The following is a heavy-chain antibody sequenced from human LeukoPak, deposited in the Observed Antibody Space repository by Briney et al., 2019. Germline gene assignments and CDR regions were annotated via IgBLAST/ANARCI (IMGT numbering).Heavy chain of an antibody. D-gene: IGHD6-13*01. V-gene: IGHV1-18*01. Sequence: GASVKVSCKASGYTFTSYGISWVRQAPGQGLEWMGWISAYNGNTNYAQKLQGRVTMTTDTSTSTAYMELSSLRSEDTAVYYCARFRPYSSSWYKYRYNWFDPWGQGTLVTVSS. J-gene: IGHJ5*02. CDR1: GYTFTSYG. CDR2: ISAYNGNT. CDR3: ARFRPYSSSWYKYRYNWFDP.